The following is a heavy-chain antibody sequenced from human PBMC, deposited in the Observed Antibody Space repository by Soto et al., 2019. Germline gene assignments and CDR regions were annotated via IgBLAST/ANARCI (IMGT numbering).Heavy chain of an antibody. CDR1: GFNFRDYA. D-gene: IGHD3-22*01. V-gene: IGHV3-23*01. CDR3: VRDQLYYYDIFGRPLNGFDI. CDR2: IRKNDGNT. J-gene: IGHJ3*02. Sequence: GGSLRLSCSAPGFNFRDYAMVWVRQAPGKGLEWVSVIRKNDGNTHYADSVKGRFTISRDNAKNTLYLQMISLGAEDTALYYCVRDQLYYYDIFGRPLNGFDIWGQGTMVTVSS.